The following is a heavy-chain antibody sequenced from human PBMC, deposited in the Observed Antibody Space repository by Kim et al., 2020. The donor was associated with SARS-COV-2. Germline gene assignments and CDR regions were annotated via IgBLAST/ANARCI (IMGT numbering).Heavy chain of an antibody. D-gene: IGHD6-6*01. J-gene: IGHJ4*02. Sequence: SETLSLTCAVYGGSFSGYYWSWIRQPPGKGLEWIGEINHSGSTNYNPSLKSRVTISVDTSKNQFSLKLSSVTAADTAVYYCARVRAARGYFDYWGQGTLVTVSS. CDR1: GGSFSGYY. V-gene: IGHV4-34*01. CDR3: ARVRAARGYFDY. CDR2: INHSGST.